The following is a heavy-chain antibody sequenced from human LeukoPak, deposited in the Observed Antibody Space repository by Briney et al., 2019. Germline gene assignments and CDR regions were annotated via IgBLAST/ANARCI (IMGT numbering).Heavy chain of an antibody. CDR2: IIPIFGTA. CDR1: GGTFSSYA. J-gene: IGHJ4*02. V-gene: IGHV1-69*05. Sequence: SVKVSCKASGGTFSSYAISWVRQAPGQGLEWMGRIIPIFGTANYAQKLQGRVTITTDESTSTACMELSSLRSEDTAVYYCASGLRGSGYDISGVLDYWGQGTLVTVSS. CDR3: ASGLRGSGYDISGVLDY. D-gene: IGHD5-12*01.